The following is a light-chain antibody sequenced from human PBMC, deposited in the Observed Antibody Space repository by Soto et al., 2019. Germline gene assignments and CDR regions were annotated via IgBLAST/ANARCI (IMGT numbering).Light chain of an antibody. Sequence: DIPMTQSPPSLSASVGDRVTISCRASQTINNYLNWYQQKPGKAPEVLIYAASSLQSGVPSRFSGSGSGTEFTLTISSVQPEDFATYYCQQNYSPVFTFGPGTKVHL. CDR1: QTINNY. CDR2: AAS. J-gene: IGKJ3*01. CDR3: QQNYSPVFT. V-gene: IGKV1-39*01.